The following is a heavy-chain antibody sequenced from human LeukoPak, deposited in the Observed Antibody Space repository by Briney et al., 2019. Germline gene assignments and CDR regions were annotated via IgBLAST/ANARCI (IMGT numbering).Heavy chain of an antibody. Sequence: ASVKVSCKASGYTFTSYYMHWVRQAPGQGLEWVGIINPSGGSTSYAQKLQGRVTMTRHTSTSTVYMELSSLRSEDTAVYYCARAGVAVDYWGQGTLVTVSS. D-gene: IGHD6-19*01. V-gene: IGHV1-46*01. CDR2: INPSGGST. CDR3: ARAGVAVDY. CDR1: GYTFTSYY. J-gene: IGHJ4*02.